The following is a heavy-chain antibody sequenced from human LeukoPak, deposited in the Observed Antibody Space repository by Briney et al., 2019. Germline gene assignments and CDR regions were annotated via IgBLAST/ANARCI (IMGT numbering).Heavy chain of an antibody. D-gene: IGHD2-15*01. CDR3: ARKPSYCGGGSCYLSYFDY. J-gene: IGHJ4*02. Sequence: PSETLSLTCTVSGGSISSSSYYWGWIRQPPGKGLEWIGSVYFRGSTYYNPSLESRVTISVGTSKNQFSLKLNSVTAADTAVYYCARKPSYCGGGSCYLSYFDYWGQGTLVTVSS. V-gene: IGHV4-39*07. CDR1: GGSISSSSYY. CDR2: VYFRGST.